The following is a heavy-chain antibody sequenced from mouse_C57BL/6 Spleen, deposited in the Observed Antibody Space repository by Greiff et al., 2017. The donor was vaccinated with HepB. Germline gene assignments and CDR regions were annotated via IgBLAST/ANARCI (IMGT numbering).Heavy chain of an antibody. CDR2: IHPNSGST. D-gene: IGHD2-4*01. CDR1: GYTFTSYW. CDR3: ARSGDDYDVAY. Sequence: VQLQQPGAELVKPGASVKLSCKASGYTFTSYWMHWVKQRPGQGLEWIGMIHPNSGSTNYNEKFKSKATLTVDKSSSTAYMQLSSLTSEDSAVYYCARSGDDYDVAYWGQGTLVTVSA. V-gene: IGHV1-64*01. J-gene: IGHJ3*01.